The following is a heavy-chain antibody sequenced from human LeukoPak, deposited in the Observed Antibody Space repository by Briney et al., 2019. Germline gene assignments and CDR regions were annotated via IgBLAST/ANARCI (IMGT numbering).Heavy chain of an antibody. V-gene: IGHV3-23*01. CDR1: GFTFSSYA. Sequence: GGSLRLSCAASGFTFSSYAMSWVRQAPGKGLEWVSGISGSAGGTFYADSVKGRFTISRDNSKNTLYLQMNSLRAEDTAVYFCAKVVFVLTNLYYFDCWGQGTLVTVSS. D-gene: IGHD3-10*01. CDR2: ISGSAGGT. CDR3: AKVVFVLTNLYYFDC. J-gene: IGHJ4*02.